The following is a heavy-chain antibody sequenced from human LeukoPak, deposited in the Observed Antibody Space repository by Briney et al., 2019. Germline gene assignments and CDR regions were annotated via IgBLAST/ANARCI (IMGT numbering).Heavy chain of an antibody. Sequence: ASVKVSCKASGYTFTGYYMHWVRQAPGQGPEGMGWINPNSSGTNYAQKFQGRFTMTRDTSISTAYMELSRLRSDDTAVYYCASRYSSGWYELDYWGQGTLVTVSS. J-gene: IGHJ4*02. D-gene: IGHD6-19*01. V-gene: IGHV1-2*02. CDR2: INPNSSGT. CDR3: ASRYSSGWYELDY. CDR1: GYTFTGYY.